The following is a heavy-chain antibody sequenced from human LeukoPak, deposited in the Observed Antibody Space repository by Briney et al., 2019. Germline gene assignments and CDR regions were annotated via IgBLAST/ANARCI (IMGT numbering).Heavy chain of an antibody. Sequence: GSLRLSCAASGFTFSSYGMHWVRQAPGKGLEWVAVILYDGSNKYYADSVKGRFTISRDNSKNTLYLQMNSLRAEDTAVYYCARWAILYGSGTFYGMDVWGQGTTVTVSS. V-gene: IGHV3-33*01. CDR1: GFTFSSYG. J-gene: IGHJ6*02. CDR2: ILYDGSNK. D-gene: IGHD3-10*01. CDR3: ARWAILYGSGTFYGMDV.